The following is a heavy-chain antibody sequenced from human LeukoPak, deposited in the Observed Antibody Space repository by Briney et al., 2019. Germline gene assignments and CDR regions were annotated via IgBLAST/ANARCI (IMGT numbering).Heavy chain of an antibody. V-gene: IGHV4-34*01. CDR3: ARGLWFRESRPFDY. Sequence: PSETLSLTCAVYGGSFSGYYWSWIRQPPGKGLEWIGEINHSGSTNYNPSLKSRVTISVDTFKNQFSLKLSSVTAADTAVYYCARGLWFRESRPFDYWGQGTLVTVSS. D-gene: IGHD3-10*01. CDR1: GGSFSGYY. J-gene: IGHJ4*02. CDR2: INHSGST.